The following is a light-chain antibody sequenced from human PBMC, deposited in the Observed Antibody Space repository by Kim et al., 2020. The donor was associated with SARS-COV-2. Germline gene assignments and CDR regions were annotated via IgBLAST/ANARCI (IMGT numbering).Light chain of an antibody. J-gene: IGLJ3*02. Sequence: PGDTVTPTCASSTGAVTPTHYPYWFQKKPGEVPRTLIFDTGSRHSWTPARFSGSLSGDKAVLTLAGAQPEDEGDYYCLLSFSGIRVFGGGTQLTVL. V-gene: IGLV7-46*01. CDR1: TGAVTPTHY. CDR3: LLSFSGIRV. CDR2: DTG.